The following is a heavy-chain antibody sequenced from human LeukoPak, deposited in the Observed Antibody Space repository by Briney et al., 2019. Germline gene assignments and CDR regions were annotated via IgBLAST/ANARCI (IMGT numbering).Heavy chain of an antibody. CDR2: ISSGSSYI. CDR3: AREVGAPPF. V-gene: IGHV3-21*01. D-gene: IGHD1-26*01. Sequence: PGGSLRLSCAASGFSFSSFNMNWVRQAPGKVLEWVSSISSGSSYIYYADSVKGRFTISRVNAKNSLYLQMNSLRAEDTAVYYCAREVGAPPFWGQGTLVTVSS. J-gene: IGHJ4*02. CDR1: GFSFSSFN.